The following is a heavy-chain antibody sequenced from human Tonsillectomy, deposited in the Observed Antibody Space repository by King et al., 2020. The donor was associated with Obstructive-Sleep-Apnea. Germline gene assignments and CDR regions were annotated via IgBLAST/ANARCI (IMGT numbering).Heavy chain of an antibody. V-gene: IGHV3-7*01. CDR2: KKQDGSEK. D-gene: IGHD3-22*01. CDR1: GCTWRKYW. J-gene: IGHJ4*02. CDR3: ARSFYYYDSSDYMRGY. Sequence: QRGESGGGGVQPGGGMRLGWGESGCTWRKYWMRWGREAPGKGREGGANKKQDGSEKNYVDSVKGRFTISRDNAKKSLYLQLNSLRAEDTAVYYCARSFYYYDSSDYMRGYWGQGTLVTVSS.